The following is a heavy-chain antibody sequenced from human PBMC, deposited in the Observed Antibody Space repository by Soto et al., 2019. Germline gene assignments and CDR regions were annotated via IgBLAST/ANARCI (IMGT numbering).Heavy chain of an antibody. V-gene: IGHV3-11*01. D-gene: IGHD3-3*01. CDR3: ARAWKIEKFGVISMSKGLDV. CDR2: SSNRDRST. J-gene: IGHJ6*02. Sequence: QVQLVESGGGLVKPGGSLRLSCEASGFIFSDYYMTWIRQAPGKGLEWLSCSSNRDRSTYYADSVKDRFVVSKDNAKNLVYLQMNSLRAEDTAVYFCARAWKIEKFGVISMSKGLDVWGQGTTVTASS. CDR1: GFIFSDYY.